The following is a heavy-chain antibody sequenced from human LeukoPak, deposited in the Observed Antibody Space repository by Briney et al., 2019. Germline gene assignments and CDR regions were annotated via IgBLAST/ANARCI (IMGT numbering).Heavy chain of an antibody. V-gene: IGHV3-23*01. D-gene: IGHD3-22*01. CDR2: ISGSGGST. CDR3: AKDRSITMIVVVTYYFDY. Sequence: GGSLRLSCAASGFTFSSYWMHWVRQAPGKGLEWVSAISGSGGSTYYADSVKGRFTISRDNSKNTLYLQMNSLRAEDTAVYYCAKDRSITMIVVVTYYFDYWGQGTLVTVSS. CDR1: GFTFSSYW. J-gene: IGHJ4*02.